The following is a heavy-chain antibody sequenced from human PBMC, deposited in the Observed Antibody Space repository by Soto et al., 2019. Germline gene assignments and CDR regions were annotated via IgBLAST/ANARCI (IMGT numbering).Heavy chain of an antibody. CDR3: ERDRGRVGATIMDV. D-gene: IGHD1-26*01. CDR1: GYIFTSYG. J-gene: IGHJ6*02. Sequence: ASVKVSCKASGYIFTSYGVTWVRQAPGQGLEWVGWISAYNGNTNYARKVQGRVTMTTDTSTSTGYMELRSLRSDDTAVYYCERDRGRVGATIMDVWGQGTTVTVSS. V-gene: IGHV1-18*04. CDR2: ISAYNGNT.